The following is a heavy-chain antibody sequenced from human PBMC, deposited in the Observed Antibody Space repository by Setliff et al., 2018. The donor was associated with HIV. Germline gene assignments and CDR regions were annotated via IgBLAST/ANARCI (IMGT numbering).Heavy chain of an antibody. J-gene: IGHJ4*02. D-gene: IGHD3-22*01. CDR2: VDPEDGET. Sequence: ASVKVSCKASGYTFSGNYIHWVRQAPGQGLEWMGLVDPEDGETIYAEKFQGRVTITADTSTDTAYLELSSLRSEDSAFYYCTTPLDSSGYFGSDYFDYWGQGALVTVSS. V-gene: IGHV1-69-2*01. CDR1: GYTFSGNY. CDR3: TTPLDSSGYFGSDYFDY.